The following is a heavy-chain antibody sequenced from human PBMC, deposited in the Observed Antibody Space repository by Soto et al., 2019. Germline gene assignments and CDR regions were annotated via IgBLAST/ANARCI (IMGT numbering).Heavy chain of an antibody. CDR3: AKRRQPTRVYAEYFQH. CDR2: ISGSGGST. Sequence: GGSLRLSCAASGFTFSSYAMSWVRQAPGKGLEWVSAISGSGGSTYYADSVKGRFTISRYNSKNTLYLQMNSLRAEDTALYYCAKRRQPTRVYAEYFQHWGQGTLVTVSS. CDR1: GFTFSSYA. V-gene: IGHV3-23*01. D-gene: IGHD6-13*01. J-gene: IGHJ1*01.